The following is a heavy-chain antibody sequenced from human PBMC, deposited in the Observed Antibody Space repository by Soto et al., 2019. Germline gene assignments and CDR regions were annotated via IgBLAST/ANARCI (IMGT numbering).Heavy chain of an antibody. Sequence: QLQLQESGPGLVKPSETLSLTCTVSGGSIRSSSSYWDWIRQPPGKGLEWIGSIYYSGSTYYNPSLKSRVIISMDKSKNQFSLNVSSVTAADTAVYYCARRRGVVQDGMDVWGQGTTVIDSS. CDR2: IYYSGST. J-gene: IGHJ6*02. CDR3: ARRRGVVQDGMDV. CDR1: GGSIRSSSSY. V-gene: IGHV4-39*01. D-gene: IGHD3-3*01.